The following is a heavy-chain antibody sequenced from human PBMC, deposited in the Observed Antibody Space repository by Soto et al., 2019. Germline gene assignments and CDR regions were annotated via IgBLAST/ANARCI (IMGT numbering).Heavy chain of an antibody. J-gene: IGHJ3*02. CDR1: GFTFSDYY. CDR3: ASRLAAAGIVDAFDI. Sequence: QVQLVESGGGLVKPGGSLSLSCAASGFTFSDYYMSWIRQAPGKGLEWVSYISSSGSTIYYADSVKGRFTISRDNAKNSLYRQMNSLRAEDTAVYYCASRLAAAGIVDAFDIWGQGTMVTVSS. V-gene: IGHV3-11*01. CDR2: ISSSGSTI. D-gene: IGHD6-13*01.